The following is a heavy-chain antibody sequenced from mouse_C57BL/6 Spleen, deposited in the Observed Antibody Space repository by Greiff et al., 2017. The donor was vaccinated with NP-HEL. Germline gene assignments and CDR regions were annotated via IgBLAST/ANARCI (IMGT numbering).Heavy chain of an antibody. J-gene: IGHJ2*01. CDR2: INPSTGGT. Sequence: EVQLQQSGPELVKPGASVKISCKASGYSFTGYYMNWVKQSPEKSLEWIGEINPSTGGTTYNQKFKAKATLTVDKSSSTAYMQLKSLTSEDSAVYYFAREGDYSNSTSYWGQGTTLTVAS. D-gene: IGHD2-5*01. CDR3: AREGDYSNSTSY. V-gene: IGHV1-42*01. CDR1: GYSFTGYY.